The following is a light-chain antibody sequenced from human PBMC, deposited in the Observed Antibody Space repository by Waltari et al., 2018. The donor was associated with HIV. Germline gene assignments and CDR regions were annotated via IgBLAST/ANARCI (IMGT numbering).Light chain of an antibody. J-gene: IGKJ1*01. CDR3: QQYGSSSWT. Sequence: ETVLTQSPGTLSLSPGERATLSCRASQSVSSSYLAWYQHRPGQAPRLLIYGASSRATGIPDRFSGSGSGTDFTITISRLEPEDFAVYYCQQYGSSSWTFGQGTKVDIK. CDR2: GAS. CDR1: QSVSSSY. V-gene: IGKV3-20*01.